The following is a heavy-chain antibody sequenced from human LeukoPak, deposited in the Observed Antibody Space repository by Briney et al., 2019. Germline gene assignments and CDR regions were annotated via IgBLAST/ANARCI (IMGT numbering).Heavy chain of an antibody. J-gene: IGHJ4*02. V-gene: IGHV1-2*02. Sequence: ASVKVSCKASGYTFTGYYMHWVRQAPGQGLEWMGWINPNSGGTNYAQKFQGRVTMTRDTSISTAYMELSRLRSDDTAVYYCATPGIAAAGTQGRYWGQGTLVTVSS. D-gene: IGHD6-13*01. CDR2: INPNSGGT. CDR1: GYTFTGYY. CDR3: ATPGIAAAGTQGRY.